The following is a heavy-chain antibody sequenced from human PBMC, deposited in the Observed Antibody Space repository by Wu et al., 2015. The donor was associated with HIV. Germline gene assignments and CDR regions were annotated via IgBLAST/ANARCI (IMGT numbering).Heavy chain of an antibody. CDR2: ITPLFGTA. D-gene: IGHD3-16*01. CDR1: GGTFKSFA. V-gene: IGHV1-69*01. Sequence: QVQLVQSGAEMKKPGSSVKVACKASGGTFKSFAISWVRQAPGQGPEWMGGITPLFGTANYAQKFQGRVTITADESTSTGYMELDSLNSDDTAVYYCARDDVLGTSFDYWGQGTLVTVSS. J-gene: IGHJ4*02. CDR3: ARDDVLGTSFDY.